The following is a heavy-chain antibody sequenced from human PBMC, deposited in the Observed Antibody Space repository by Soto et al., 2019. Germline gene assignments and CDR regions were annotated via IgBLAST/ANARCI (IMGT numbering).Heavy chain of an antibody. V-gene: IGHV2-5*02. CDR2: IYWDDDK. CDR3: ARRLRDYGLGLERANYVDP. D-gene: IGHD3-10*01. Sequence: QITLKESGPTLVRPTQTLTLTCTFSGFSLSTTGVGAGWIRQPPGKALEWLALIYWDDDKRYRPSLKSRLTTTXNXXKNEVISTMTNMGPVDTATYYGARRLRDYGLGLERANYVDPWGQGTLVTVSS. CDR1: GFSLSTTGVG. J-gene: IGHJ5*02.